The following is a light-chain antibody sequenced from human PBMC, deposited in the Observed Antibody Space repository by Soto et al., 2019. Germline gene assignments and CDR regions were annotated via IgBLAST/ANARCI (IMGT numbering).Light chain of an antibody. V-gene: IGKV3-20*01. Sequence: EVVLTQSPGTLSLSPGERVTLSCRASQSIINNYLAWYQQRPGQAPRLLIYGSSDRATGIPDRFSGSGSGTHFTLTISRLEPEDCAVYYCPQYGSSAPYTFGQGTKVEI. CDR3: PQYGSSAPYT. CDR2: GSS. J-gene: IGKJ2*01. CDR1: QSIINNY.